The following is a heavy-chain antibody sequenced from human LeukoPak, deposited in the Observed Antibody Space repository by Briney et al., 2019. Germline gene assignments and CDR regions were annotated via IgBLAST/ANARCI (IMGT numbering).Heavy chain of an antibody. CDR1: GPIVRGGF. CDR3: ARASSDGVEPAATSFDC. J-gene: IGHJ4*02. V-gene: IGHV3-66*01. D-gene: IGHD2-2*01. Sequence: GFLRLFCAGSGPIVRGGFLGLVRQAPGEGLGWGSGIYRGGKTHYADSVKGRFTISRDNSKNTWYLQMNSLRAEDTAVYYCARASSDGVEPAATSFDCWGQGTLVIVSS. CDR2: IYRGGKT.